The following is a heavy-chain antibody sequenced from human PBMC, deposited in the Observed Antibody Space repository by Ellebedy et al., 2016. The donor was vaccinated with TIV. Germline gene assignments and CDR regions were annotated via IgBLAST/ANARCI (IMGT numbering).Heavy chain of an antibody. V-gene: IGHV3-11*06. D-gene: IGHD1-26*01. CDR2: ISGSTTDT. CDR3: ASGGQIREPDY. Sequence: GESLKISCAASGFTFSDCYMGWIRQAPGKGLEWLSYISGSTTDTNYADSVKGRFTISRANAKNSLYLQMNSLRAEDTAVYYCASGGQIREPDYWGQGALVTVSS. CDR1: GFTFSDCY. J-gene: IGHJ4*02.